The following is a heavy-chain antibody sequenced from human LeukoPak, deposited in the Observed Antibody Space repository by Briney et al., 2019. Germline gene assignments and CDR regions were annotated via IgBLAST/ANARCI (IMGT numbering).Heavy chain of an antibody. D-gene: IGHD5-18*01. J-gene: IGHJ4*02. V-gene: IGHV3-30*04. CDR2: ISYDGSNK. CDR1: GFTFSSYA. CDR3: ATLDSYGMYYFDY. Sequence: PGRSLRLSCAASGFTFSSYAMHWVRQAPGKGLEWVAVISYDGSNKYYADSVKGRFTISRDNSKNTLYLQMNSLRAEDTAVYYCATLDSYGMYYFDYWGQGTLVTVSS.